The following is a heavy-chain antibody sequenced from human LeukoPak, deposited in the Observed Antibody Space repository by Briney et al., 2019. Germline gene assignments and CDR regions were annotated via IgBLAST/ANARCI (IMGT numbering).Heavy chain of an antibody. Sequence: GGSLRLSCAASGFTLSSYSMNWVRQAPGKGLEWVSSISSSSSYIYYADSVKGRFTISRDNAKNSLYLQMNSLRAEDTAVYYCARGLQLLWFGEIGYWGQGTLVTVSS. CDR1: GFTLSSYS. D-gene: IGHD3-10*01. V-gene: IGHV3-21*01. J-gene: IGHJ4*02. CDR3: ARGLQLLWFGEIGY. CDR2: ISSSSSYI.